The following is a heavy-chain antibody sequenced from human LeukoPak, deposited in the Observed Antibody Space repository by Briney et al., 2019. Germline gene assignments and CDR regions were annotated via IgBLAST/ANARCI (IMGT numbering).Heavy chain of an antibody. CDR2: IIPIFGTA. CDR1: GGTFSSYA. CDR3: ARGRTLSYLPTDY. Sequence: SVKVSCKASGGTFSSYAISWVRQAPGQGLEWMGGIIPIFGTANYAQKFQGRVAITADKSTSTAYMELSSLRSEDTAVYYCARGRTLSYLPTDYWGQGTLVTVSS. J-gene: IGHJ4*02. D-gene: IGHD1-14*01. V-gene: IGHV1-69*06.